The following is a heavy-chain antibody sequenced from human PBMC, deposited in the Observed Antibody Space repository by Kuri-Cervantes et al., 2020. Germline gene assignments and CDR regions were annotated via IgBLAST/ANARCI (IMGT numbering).Heavy chain of an antibody. CDR1: GCTFSSYA. CDR2: IIPIFGTA. Sequence: SVKVSCKASGCTFSSYAISWVRQAPGQGLEWMGRIIPIFGTANYAQNFQGRVTITTDESTSTAYMELSSLRSEDTALYYCAKDTREEWRYGGYLEYWGQGTLVTVSS. V-gene: IGHV1-69*05. D-gene: IGHD3-22*01. J-gene: IGHJ4*02. CDR3: AKDTREEWRYGGYLEY.